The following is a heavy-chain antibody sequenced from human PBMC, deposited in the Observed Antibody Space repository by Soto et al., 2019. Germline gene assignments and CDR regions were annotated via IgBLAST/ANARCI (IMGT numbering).Heavy chain of an antibody. CDR1: AYTFSNYG. V-gene: IGHV1-18*01. J-gene: IGHJ4*02. CDR2: ISLYSDGT. CDR3: AREERYHWNCAFG. Sequence: ASVKVSCKTSAYTFSNYGITWVRQAPGQPLEWLGWISLYSDGTNYAQKFQGRVSMTTDTSTSTAYMELSSLRSEDTAVYYCAREERYHWNCAFGWGQGTLVTVSS. D-gene: IGHD1-7*01.